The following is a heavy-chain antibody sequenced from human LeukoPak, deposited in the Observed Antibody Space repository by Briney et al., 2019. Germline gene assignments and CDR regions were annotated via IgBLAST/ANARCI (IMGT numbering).Heavy chain of an antibody. V-gene: IGHV4-4*07. J-gene: IGHJ3*02. CDR1: GGSISSYY. Sequence: SETLSLTCTVSGGSISSYYRSWIRQPAGKGLEWIGRIYTSGSTNYNPSLKSRVTMSVDTSKNQFSLKLSSVTAADTAVYYCVLTLGPERWYAFDIWGQGTMVTVSS. D-gene: IGHD2-15*01. CDR3: VLTLGPERWYAFDI. CDR2: IYTSGST.